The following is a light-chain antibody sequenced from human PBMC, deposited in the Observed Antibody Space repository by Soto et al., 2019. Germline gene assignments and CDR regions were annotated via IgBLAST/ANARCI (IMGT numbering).Light chain of an antibody. V-gene: IGLV2-14*01. CDR3: TSYTSSSTPYV. CDR1: SSDVGAYTY. Sequence: QSALTQPASVPGSPGQSITISCAGTSSDVGAYTYVSWYQQHPGKAPKLMIYDVSNRPSGVSNRFSGSKSGNTASLTISGLQAEDEADYYCTSYTSSSTPYVFGGGTKVTVL. J-gene: IGLJ1*01. CDR2: DVS.